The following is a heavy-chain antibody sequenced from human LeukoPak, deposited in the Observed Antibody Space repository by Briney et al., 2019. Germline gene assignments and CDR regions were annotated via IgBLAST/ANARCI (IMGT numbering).Heavy chain of an antibody. CDR1: GGTFSSYA. CDR2: IIPIFGTA. V-gene: IGHV1-69*06. J-gene: IGHJ6*03. Sequence: ASVKVSCKASGGTFSSYAISWVRQAPGQGLEWMGGIIPIFGTANYAQKFQGRVTITADKSTSTAYMEPSSLRSEDTAVYYCARIMPGGVTTRPHYYYYYMDVWGKGTTVTVSS. D-gene: IGHD4-17*01. CDR3: ARIMPGGVTTRPHYYYYYMDV.